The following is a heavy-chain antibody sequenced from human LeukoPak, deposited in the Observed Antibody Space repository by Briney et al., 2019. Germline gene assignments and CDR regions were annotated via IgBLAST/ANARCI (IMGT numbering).Heavy chain of an antibody. CDR1: GGSISSYY. J-gene: IGHJ5*02. CDR2: IYYSGST. Sequence: SETLSLTCTVSGGSISSYYWSWIRQPPGQGLEWIGYIYYSGSTNYNPSLKSRVTISVDTSKNQFSLKLSSVTAADTAVYYCARVRYSSSWTHQYNWFDPWGQGTLVTVSS. CDR3: ARVRYSSSWTHQYNWFDP. V-gene: IGHV4-59*12. D-gene: IGHD6-13*01.